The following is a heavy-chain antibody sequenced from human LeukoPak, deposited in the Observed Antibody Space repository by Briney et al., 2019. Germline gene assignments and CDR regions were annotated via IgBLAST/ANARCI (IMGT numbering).Heavy chain of an antibody. Sequence: GESLKISCAASGFSFSSHWVHWVRQAPGKGLVWVSRISDDGSYTSNVDSVKGRFTISRDNVNNMLYLHMNSLRAEDTAVYYCASFGISWRSSYWGQGTLATVSS. CDR2: ISDDGSYT. CDR1: GFSFSSHW. J-gene: IGHJ4*02. D-gene: IGHD2-21*01. CDR3: ASFGISWRSSY. V-gene: IGHV3-74*01.